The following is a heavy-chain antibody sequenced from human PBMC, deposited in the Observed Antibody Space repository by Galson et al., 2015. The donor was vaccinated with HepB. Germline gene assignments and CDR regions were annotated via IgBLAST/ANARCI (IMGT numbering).Heavy chain of an antibody. CDR1: GYTFTSYG. V-gene: IGHV1-2*06. J-gene: IGHJ5*02. CDR2: INPNSGGT. D-gene: IGHD1-14*01. CDR3: ARGGWLPENWFDP. Sequence: SVKVSCKASGYTFTSYGISWVRQAPGQGLEWMGRINPNSGGTNYAQKFQGRVTMTRDTSISTAYMELSRLRSDDTAVYYCARGGWLPENWFDPWGQGTLVTVSS.